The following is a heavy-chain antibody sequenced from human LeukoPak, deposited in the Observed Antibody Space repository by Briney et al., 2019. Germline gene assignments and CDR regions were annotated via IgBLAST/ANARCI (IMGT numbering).Heavy chain of an antibody. V-gene: IGHV3-7*01. CDR2: IKADGSVK. Sequence: GGSLRLSCAASGFTFSTFWMSWVRQAPGKGLEWVANIKADGSVKHYIDSMEGRFCISRDNARSSLYLQMNSLRAEDTAVYYCVRDSDYQRISTDRYAHYDALDFWGHGTMVTVSS. CDR3: VRDSDYQRISTDRYAHYDALDF. CDR1: GFTFSTFW. J-gene: IGHJ3*01. D-gene: IGHD3-16*01.